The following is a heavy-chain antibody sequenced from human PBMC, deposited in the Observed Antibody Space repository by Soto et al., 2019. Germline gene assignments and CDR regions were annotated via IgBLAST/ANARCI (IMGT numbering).Heavy chain of an antibody. CDR2: FVPMSGTP. CDR3: ARKGGGVCPGGGCFSLDF. J-gene: IGHJ4*02. CDR1: GATFRTNP. D-gene: IGHD2-8*02. Sequence: QVQLVQSGAEVKKPGSSVKVSCKVSGATFRTNPIAWVRQAPGQGLEWMGGFVPMSGTPKYAQKFQDRVTIIADESRSTADKELGTLSSEDRAIYYCARKGGGVCPGGGCFSLDFWGQGNLMTVSS. V-gene: IGHV1-69*01.